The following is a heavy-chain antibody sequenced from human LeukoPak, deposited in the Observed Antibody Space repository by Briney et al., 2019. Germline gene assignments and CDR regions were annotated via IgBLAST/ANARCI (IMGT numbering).Heavy chain of an antibody. CDR2: IYSGGSV. CDR1: GFTVSRDY. V-gene: IGHV3-53*01. CDR3: ALTARDSSGYRADY. Sequence: GGSLRLSCAVSGFTVSRDYMRWVRHAPGKGLEGVSVIYSGGSVDYADFVKGRFIISRDNSRDTLYLQITSLRAEDTAVYYCALTARDSSGYRADYWGQGTLVSVSS. D-gene: IGHD3-22*01. J-gene: IGHJ4*02.